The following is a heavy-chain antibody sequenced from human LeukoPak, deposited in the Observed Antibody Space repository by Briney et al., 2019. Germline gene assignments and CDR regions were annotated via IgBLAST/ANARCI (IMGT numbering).Heavy chain of an antibody. J-gene: IGHJ5*02. CDR1: GFIFSNYW. CDR3: ASHRQIVPGSSGYWFDP. CDR2: INSDGSST. D-gene: IGHD2-2*01. Sequence: QPGGSLRLSCAASGFIFSNYWMHWVRQAPGKGLVWVSRINSDGSSTSYADSVKGRFTISRDNAKNTLYLQMNSLRAEDTAVYYCASHRQIVPGSSGYWFDPWGQGTLVTVSS. V-gene: IGHV3-74*01.